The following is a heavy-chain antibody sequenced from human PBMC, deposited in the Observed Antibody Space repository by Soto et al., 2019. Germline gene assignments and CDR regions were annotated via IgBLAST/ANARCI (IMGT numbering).Heavy chain of an antibody. Sequence: ASETLSLTCTVSGGSISSGGYYWSWIRQHPGKGLGWIGYIYYSGSTYYNPSLKSRVTISVDTSKNQFSLKLSSVTAADTAVYYCARSDDYDFWSGYHGYWFDPWGQGALVTVSS. CDR1: GGSISSGGYY. D-gene: IGHD3-3*01. CDR3: ARSDDYDFWSGYHGYWFDP. J-gene: IGHJ5*02. V-gene: IGHV4-31*03. CDR2: IYYSGST.